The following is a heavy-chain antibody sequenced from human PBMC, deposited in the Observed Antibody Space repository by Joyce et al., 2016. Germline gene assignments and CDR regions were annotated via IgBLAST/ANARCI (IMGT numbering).Heavy chain of an antibody. CDR3: VRPRVAVAGTRWFDP. D-gene: IGHD6-13*01. J-gene: IGHJ5*02. CDR2: CGAGARGT. V-gene: IGHV3-23*01. Sequence: EVQLLESGGGLVQPGGSLRLSCAASGFTFVGYAISWVREAPGNGREWFSACGAGARGTHYADSVRGRFTISRDDSDNSLYLHMSGLRSDDTAVYYCVRPRVAVAGTRWFDPWGQGTLVTVSS. CDR1: GFTFVGYA.